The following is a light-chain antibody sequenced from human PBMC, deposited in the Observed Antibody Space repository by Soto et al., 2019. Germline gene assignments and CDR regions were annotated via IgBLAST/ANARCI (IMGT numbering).Light chain of an antibody. CDR3: AAWDDSLNGVV. CDR1: SSSIGSNT. V-gene: IGLV1-44*01. CDR2: NDD. Sequence: QPVLTQPPSASGTPGQRVTISCSGSSSSIGSNTVTWYQQLPGTAPKLLIYNDDQRPSGVPDRFSGSRSGTSASLAISGLQSEDETDYYGAAWDDSLNGVVFGGGTKLTVL. J-gene: IGLJ2*01.